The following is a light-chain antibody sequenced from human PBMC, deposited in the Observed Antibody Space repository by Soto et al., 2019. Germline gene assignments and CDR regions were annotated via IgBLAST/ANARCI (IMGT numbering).Light chain of an antibody. CDR2: GAS. CDR3: QQYNRWTLIP. Sequence: EIVLTQSPATLSVSPGERATLSCRASQSISSNLAWYQQRPGQAPRLLVYGASTRATGIPARFSGTGSGTEFTLTISSLQSEDFAVYYCQQYNRWTLIPFGQGTRLEIK. J-gene: IGKJ5*01. CDR1: QSISSN. V-gene: IGKV3-15*01.